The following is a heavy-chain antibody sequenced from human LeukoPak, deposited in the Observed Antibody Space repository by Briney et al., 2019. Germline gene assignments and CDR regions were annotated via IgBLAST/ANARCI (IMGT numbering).Heavy chain of an antibody. CDR2: ISYDGSNK. Sequence: PGGSLRLSCAASGFTFSSYGMHWVRQAPGKGLEWVAVISYDGSNKYYADSVKGRFTISRDNSKNTLYLQMNSLRAEDTAVYYCAKDLALNYYDSSGSTDYFDYWGQGTLVSVSS. V-gene: IGHV3-30*18. CDR1: GFTFSSYG. J-gene: IGHJ4*02. CDR3: AKDLALNYYDSSGSTDYFDY. D-gene: IGHD3-22*01.